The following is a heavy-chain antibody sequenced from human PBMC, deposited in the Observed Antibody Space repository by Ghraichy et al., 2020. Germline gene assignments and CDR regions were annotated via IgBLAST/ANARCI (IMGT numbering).Heavy chain of an antibody. CDR2: INPNSGGT. CDR3: ARGAANQAYCGGDCYSDADY. V-gene: IGHV1-2*04. Sequence: ASVKVSCKASGYIFTGYYMHWVRQAPGQGLEWMGWINPNSGGTNYAQKFQGWVTMTRDTSISTASLGLSRLKSDDTAVYYCARGAANQAYCGGDCYSDADYWGQGTLVTVSS. D-gene: IGHD2-21*02. CDR1: GYIFTGYY. J-gene: IGHJ4*02.